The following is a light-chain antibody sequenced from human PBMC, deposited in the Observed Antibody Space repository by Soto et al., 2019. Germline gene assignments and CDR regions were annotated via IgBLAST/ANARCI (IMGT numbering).Light chain of an antibody. J-gene: IGKJ1*01. Sequence: EMTQSPFSVSASVGVRISISCRASQDIGGRLAWFQQKPGKAPQYLIQDASVLQSGVPSRFSGSGSGTKFTLTINSLQPEDFASYFCLQFYTFPRTFGPGTKVDIK. CDR3: LQFYTFPRT. V-gene: IGKV1-12*01. CDR2: DAS. CDR1: QDIGGR.